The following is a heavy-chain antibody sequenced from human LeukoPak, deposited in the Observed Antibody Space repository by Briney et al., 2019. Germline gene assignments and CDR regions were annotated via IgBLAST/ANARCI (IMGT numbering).Heavy chain of an antibody. D-gene: IGHD3-10*01. V-gene: IGHV4-39*07. J-gene: IGHJ6*03. CDR3: ASGVNYYYYYYMDV. CDR2: IYYSGST. Sequence: SETLSLTCTVSGGSISSSSYYWGWIRQPPGKGLEWIGSIYYSGSTYYNPSLKSRVTISVDTSKNQFSLKLSSVTAADTAVYYCASGVNYYYYYYMDVWGKGATVTISS. CDR1: GGSISSSSYY.